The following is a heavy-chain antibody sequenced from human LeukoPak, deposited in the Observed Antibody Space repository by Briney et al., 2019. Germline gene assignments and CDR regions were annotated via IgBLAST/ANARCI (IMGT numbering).Heavy chain of an antibody. J-gene: IGHJ4*02. Sequence: SETLSLTCTVSGGSISSSSYYWGWIRQPPGKGLEWIGSIYYSGSTYYNPSLKSRVTISVDTSKNQFSLKLGSVTAADTAVYYCASRDTAMWDYWGQGTLVTVSS. CDR1: GGSISSSSYY. CDR2: IYYSGST. V-gene: IGHV4-39*01. CDR3: ASRDTAMWDY. D-gene: IGHD5-18*01.